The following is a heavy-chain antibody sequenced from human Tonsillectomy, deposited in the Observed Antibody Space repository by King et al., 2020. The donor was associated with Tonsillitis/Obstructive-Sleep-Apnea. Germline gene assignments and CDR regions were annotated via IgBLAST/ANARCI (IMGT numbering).Heavy chain of an antibody. CDR2: ISSVGSHT. V-gene: IGHV3-11*05. D-gene: IGHD3-16*01. CDR3: ARPGDDLGFDF. CDR1: GFTFSDYF. Sequence: VQLVESGGGLVKPGGSLRLSCAVSGFTFSDYFMSWIRQAPGKGLEWLSYISSVGSHTSYADSVKGRFTISRDNANNLLYLQMDSLRAGDTAIYYCARPGDDLGFDFWGQGALVTVST. J-gene: IGHJ4*02.